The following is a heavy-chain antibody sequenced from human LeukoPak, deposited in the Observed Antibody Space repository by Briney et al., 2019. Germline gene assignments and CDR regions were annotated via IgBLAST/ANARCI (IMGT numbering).Heavy chain of an antibody. J-gene: IGHJ3*02. CDR1: GYSFTSYW. V-gene: IGHV5-51*01. CDR2: IYPGDSDT. D-gene: IGHD3-22*01. CDR3: ARHRTSYYYDSSGTGAFDI. Sequence: WESLKISCKGSGYSFTSYWIGWVRQMPGKGLEWMGIIYPGDSDTRYSPSFQGQVTISADKSISTAYLQWSSLKASDTAMYYCARHRTSYYYDSSGTGAFDIWGQGTMVTVSS.